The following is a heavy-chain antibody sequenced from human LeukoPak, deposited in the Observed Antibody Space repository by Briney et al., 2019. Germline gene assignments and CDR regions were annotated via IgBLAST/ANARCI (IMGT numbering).Heavy chain of an antibody. V-gene: IGHV1-8*02. D-gene: IGHD2-2*01. CDR1: GGTFSSYA. CDR2: MNPNSGNT. CDR3: ARTGYCGSTSCYDAFDI. Sequence: ASVKVSCKASGGTFSSYAINWVRQATGQGLDWMGWMNPNSGNTGYAQKFQGRVTMTRNTSISTAYMELSSLRSDDTAVYYCARTGYCGSTSCYDAFDIWGQGTMVTVSS. J-gene: IGHJ3*02.